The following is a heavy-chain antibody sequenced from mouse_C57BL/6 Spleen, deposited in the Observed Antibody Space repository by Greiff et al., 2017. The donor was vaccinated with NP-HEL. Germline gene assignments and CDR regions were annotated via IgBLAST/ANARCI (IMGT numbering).Heavy chain of an antibody. D-gene: IGHD2-2*01. V-gene: IGHV1-7*01. Sequence: QVQLQQSGAELAKPGASVKLSCKASGYTFTSYWMHWVKQRPGQGLEWIGYINPSSGYTKYNQKFKDKATLTADKSSSTAYMQLSSLTYEDSAVYYCARALYGSGDWLAYWGQGTLVTVSA. CDR2: INPSSGYT. CDR1: GYTFTSYW. J-gene: IGHJ3*01. CDR3: ARALYGSGDWLAY.